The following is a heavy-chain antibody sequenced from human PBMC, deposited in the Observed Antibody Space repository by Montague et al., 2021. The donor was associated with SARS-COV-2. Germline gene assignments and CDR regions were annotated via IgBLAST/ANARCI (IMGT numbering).Heavy chain of an antibody. D-gene: IGHD2-2*01. CDR2: IYTSGGA. Sequence: TLSLTCSVSGGSISSGSYYWSWIRQPAGKGLEWIGRIYTSGGANYNPSLNSRVTISVDTSKNQFSLNLTSVTAADTAVYYCARAALPGRKTGFDPWGQGTLVTVSS. V-gene: IGHV4-61*02. J-gene: IGHJ5*02. CDR3: ARAALPGRKTGFDP. CDR1: GGSISSGSYY.